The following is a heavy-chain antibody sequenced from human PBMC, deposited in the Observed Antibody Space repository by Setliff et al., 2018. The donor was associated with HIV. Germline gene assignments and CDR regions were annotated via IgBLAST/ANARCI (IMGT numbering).Heavy chain of an antibody. Sequence: SETLSLTCAVYGGSFSDYYWTWIRQSPDNGLEWIGEVSHTGSAKYDPFPRRRVTISVDTSKNQFSLKLTSVTAADTATYFCSKRLRAVIIRKDDAFDVWGQGTKVTVSS. V-gene: IGHV4-34*01. J-gene: IGHJ3*01. CDR3: SKRLRAVIIRKDDAFDV. CDR2: VSHTGSA. CDR1: GGSFSDYY. D-gene: IGHD3-10*01.